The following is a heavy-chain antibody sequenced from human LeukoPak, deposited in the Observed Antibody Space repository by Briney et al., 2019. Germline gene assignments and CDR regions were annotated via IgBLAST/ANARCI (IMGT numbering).Heavy chain of an antibody. Sequence: GGSLRLSCAASGFTVSSNYMSWVRQAPGKGLEWVSVIYSGGSTYYADSVKGRFTISRDNSKNTLYLQMNSLRAEDTAVYYCARDWSEEWLFRPHDYYGMDVWGQGTTVSVSS. V-gene: IGHV3-66*01. D-gene: IGHD3-3*01. CDR2: IYSGGST. CDR1: GFTVSSNY. J-gene: IGHJ6*02. CDR3: ARDWSEEWLFRPHDYYGMDV.